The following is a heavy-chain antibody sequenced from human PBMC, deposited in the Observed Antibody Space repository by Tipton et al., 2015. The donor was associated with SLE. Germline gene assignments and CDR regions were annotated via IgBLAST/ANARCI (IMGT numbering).Heavy chain of an antibody. CDR2: IYYSGTT. Sequence: TLSLTCSVSGFSISRGYYYWSWIRQHPGKGLEWIGNIYYSGTTNYNPSFKSRLTMSVDTSKDQFSLKLSSVAAADTAVYYCARERGTWQSGDAFDIWGQGTMVTVSS. J-gene: IGHJ3*02. V-gene: IGHV4-31*03. CDR1: GFSISRGYYY. D-gene: IGHD3-16*01. CDR3: ARERGTWQSGDAFDI.